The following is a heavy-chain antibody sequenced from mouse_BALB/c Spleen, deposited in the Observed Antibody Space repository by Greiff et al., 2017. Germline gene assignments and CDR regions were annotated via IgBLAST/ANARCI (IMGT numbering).Heavy chain of an antibody. V-gene: IGHV1-69*02. Sequence: VQLQQPGAELVRPGASVKLSCKASGYTFTSYWINWVKQRPGQGLEWIGNIYPSDSYTNYNQKFKDKATLTVDKSSSTAYMQLSSPTSEDSAVYYCTRSEVGAMDYWGQGTSVTVSS. CDR3: TRSEVGAMDY. CDR2: IYPSDSYT. J-gene: IGHJ4*01. D-gene: IGHD3-1*01. CDR1: GYTFTSYW.